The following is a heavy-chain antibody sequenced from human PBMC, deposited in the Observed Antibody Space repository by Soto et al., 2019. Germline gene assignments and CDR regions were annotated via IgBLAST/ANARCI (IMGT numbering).Heavy chain of an antibody. J-gene: IGHJ4*02. V-gene: IGHV5-51*03. D-gene: IGHD3-10*01. CDR1: GYNFTDYW. CDR2: FYPRDSDT. Sequence: EVQLVQSGAEVKKPGESLQISCQDFGYNFTDYWIGWVRQIPGKGLEWMGIFYPRDSDTRYSPSFQGQVTISADKSIHTAYLQWSSLKASDTAIYYCAIRHYSGSGRSDSWGQGTLVTVSS. CDR3: AIRHYSGSGRSDS.